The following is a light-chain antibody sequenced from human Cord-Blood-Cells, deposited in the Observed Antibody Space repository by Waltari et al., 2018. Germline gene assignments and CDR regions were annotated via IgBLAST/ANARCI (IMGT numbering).Light chain of an antibody. CDR3: SSYAGSNNWV. CDR2: EVS. J-gene: IGLJ3*02. V-gene: IGLV2-8*01. Sequence: QSALTQPPSASESPGQSVTISCPGTSSDVGGYQDVSWYQQHPGKAPKLMIYEVSKRPSGVPDRFSGSKSGNTASLTVSGLQAEDEADYYCSSYAGSNNWVFGGGTKLTVL. CDR1: SSDVGGYQD.